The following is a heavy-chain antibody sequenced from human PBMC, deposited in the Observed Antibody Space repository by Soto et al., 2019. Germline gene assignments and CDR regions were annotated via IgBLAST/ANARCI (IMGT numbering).Heavy chain of an antibody. J-gene: IGHJ4*02. D-gene: IGHD1-26*01. CDR1: GYAITAYY. CDR3: ARDDYGIYPY. V-gene: IGHV1-2*02. CDR2: VDPRTGGA. Sequence: GASVKVSCKASGYAITAYYIHWVRQAPGQGLEWMGWVDPRTGGAIYAQKFQDRVTMTRDTSISTVYMDLSGLRSDDTALYYCARDDYGIYPYWGQGTLVTVYS.